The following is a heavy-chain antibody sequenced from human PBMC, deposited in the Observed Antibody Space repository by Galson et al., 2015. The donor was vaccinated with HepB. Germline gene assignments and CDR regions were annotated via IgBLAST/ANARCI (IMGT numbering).Heavy chain of an antibody. CDR1: GFRFSNYW. J-gene: IGHJ4*02. Sequence: SLRLSCAASGFRFSNYWMSWVRQAPGKGLEWVANIKKDGSDEYYVDSVKGRFTISRDNAKNFPYLQMNSLGAEDTAVYYCARDFVGWFGEYTFFDYWGQGTPVTVSS. CDR3: ARDFVGWFGEYTFFDY. CDR2: IKKDGSDE. V-gene: IGHV3-7*03. D-gene: IGHD3-10*01.